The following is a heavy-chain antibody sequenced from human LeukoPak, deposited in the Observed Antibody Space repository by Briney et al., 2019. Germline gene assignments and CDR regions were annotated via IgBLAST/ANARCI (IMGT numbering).Heavy chain of an antibody. D-gene: IGHD3-10*01. V-gene: IGHV4-34*01. CDR2: INHSGST. J-gene: IGHJ4*02. Sequence: SETLSLTCAVYGGSFSGYYWSWIRQPSGKGLEWIGEINHSGSTNYNPSLKSRVTISVDTSKNQFSLKLSSVTAADTAVYYCARGPGIFDYWGQGTLVTVSS. CDR3: ARGPGIFDY. CDR1: GGSFSGYY.